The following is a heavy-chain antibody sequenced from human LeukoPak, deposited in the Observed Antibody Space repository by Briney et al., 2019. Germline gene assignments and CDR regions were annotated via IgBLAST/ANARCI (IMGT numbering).Heavy chain of an antibody. CDR1: GGSISSSSYY. CDR3: ARGSTGYYYYGMDV. Sequence: SETLSLTCTVSGGSISSSSYYWGWIRQPPGKGLEWIGSIYYSGSTYYNPSLKSRVTISVDTSKNQLSLKLSSVTAADTAVYYCARGSTGYYYYGMDVWGQGTTVTVSS. V-gene: IGHV4-39*01. J-gene: IGHJ6*02. CDR2: IYYSGST.